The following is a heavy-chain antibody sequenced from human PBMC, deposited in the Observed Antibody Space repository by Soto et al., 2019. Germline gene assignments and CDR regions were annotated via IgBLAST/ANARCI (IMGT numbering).Heavy chain of an antibody. D-gene: IGHD3-10*01. Sequence: ASVKVSCKASGYSFSTYEINWLRQAPGQGLEWIGWVSAYRDYTDYAEKFQDRVTMTADTSTNTAYMELRSLTYNDTAVYYCARDVGDESITYNDAFDVWGQGTMVTVSS. CDR1: GYSFSTYE. J-gene: IGHJ3*01. CDR2: VSAYRDYT. CDR3: ARDVGDESITYNDAFDV. V-gene: IGHV1-18*01.